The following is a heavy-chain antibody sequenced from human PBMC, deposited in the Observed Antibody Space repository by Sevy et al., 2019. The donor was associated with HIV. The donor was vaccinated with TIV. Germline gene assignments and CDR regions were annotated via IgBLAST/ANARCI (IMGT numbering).Heavy chain of an antibody. CDR3: AREHSPSFGLVLGGWFDP. CDR2: ISSNSDHI. D-gene: IGHD6-19*01. CDR1: GFIFNSYS. J-gene: IGHJ5*02. V-gene: IGHV3-21*01. Sequence: GGSLRLSCAASGFIFNSYSMNWVRQAPGKGLEWVSFISSNSDHIYYADSVRGRFTISRDNAKNSLFLQMNSLRAEDTAVYYCAREHSPSFGLVLGGWFDPWGQGTPVTVSS.